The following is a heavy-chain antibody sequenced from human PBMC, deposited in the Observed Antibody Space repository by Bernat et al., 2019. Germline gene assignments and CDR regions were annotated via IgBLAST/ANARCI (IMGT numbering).Heavy chain of an antibody. V-gene: IGHV3-64*01. Sequence: EVERVESGGGLVQPGGSLRLSCAASGFSFSTYAMHWVRPAPGKGLEYVSSLLGNGAHPQYANSVKGRFTISRDNSKNTLYLQMGSLRPEDTAMYYCARDKDGGFAFDYWGQGTLVTVSS. D-gene: IGHD2-15*01. J-gene: IGHJ4*02. CDR2: LLGNGAHP. CDR1: GFSFSTYA. CDR3: ARDKDGGFAFDY.